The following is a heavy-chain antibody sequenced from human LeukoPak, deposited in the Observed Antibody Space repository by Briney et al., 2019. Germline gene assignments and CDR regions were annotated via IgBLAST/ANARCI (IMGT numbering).Heavy chain of an antibody. CDR2: IFPDDSDT. CDR1: GYNFPRHW. J-gene: IGHJ3*01. V-gene: IGHV5-51*01. Sequence: GESLKISCATSGYNFPRHWIGWVRQMPGKGLEYVGVIFPDDSDTRYSPSSEGHVTISADTSTNTAYLQWRSLQASDTARYFCASRVGVAGTFDAFDLWGQGTMVTVSS. D-gene: IGHD2-21*02. CDR3: ASRVGVAGTFDAFDL.